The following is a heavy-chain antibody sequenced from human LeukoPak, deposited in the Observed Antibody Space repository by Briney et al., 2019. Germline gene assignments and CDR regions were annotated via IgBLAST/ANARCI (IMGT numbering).Heavy chain of an antibody. J-gene: IGHJ6*04. CDR3: ARDEGSGSYYKASYYGMDV. CDR2: IYHSGTT. Sequence: SGTLSLTCAVSGGSISSSHWWSWVRQPPGKGLEWIGEIYHSGTTNYNVSLKSRVSISVDKSKNQFSLKLSSVTAADTAVYYCARDEGSGSYYKASYYGMDVWGRGTAVTVSS. CDR1: GGSISSSHW. V-gene: IGHV4-4*02. D-gene: IGHD3-10*01.